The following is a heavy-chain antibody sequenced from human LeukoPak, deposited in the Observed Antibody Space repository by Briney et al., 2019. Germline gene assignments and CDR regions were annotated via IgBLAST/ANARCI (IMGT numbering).Heavy chain of an antibody. CDR3: AREPPYYYDSSGYPDLDY. V-gene: IGHV3-21*01. CDR1: GFTFSSYS. Sequence: GGSLRLSCAASGFTFSSYSMNWVRQAPGKGLEWVSSISSSSYIYYSDSVKGRFTISRDNAKNSLYLQMNSLRAEDTAVYYCAREPPYYYDSSGYPDLDYWGQGTLVTVSS. CDR2: ISSSSYI. J-gene: IGHJ4*02. D-gene: IGHD3-22*01.